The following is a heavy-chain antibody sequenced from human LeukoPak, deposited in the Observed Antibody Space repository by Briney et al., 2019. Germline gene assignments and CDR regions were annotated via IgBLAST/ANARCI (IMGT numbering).Heavy chain of an antibody. CDR1: GGSISSGDYY. D-gene: IGHD6-13*01. V-gene: IGHV4-30-4*08. J-gene: IGHJ4*02. CDR3: ARVPCSIAAVTP. CDR2: IYYSGST. Sequence: SETLSLTCTVSGGSISSGDYYLSWIRQPPGKGLEWIGYIYYSGSTYYNPSLKSRVTISVDTSKNQFSLKLSSVTAADTAVYYCARVPCSIAAVTPWGQGTLVTVSS.